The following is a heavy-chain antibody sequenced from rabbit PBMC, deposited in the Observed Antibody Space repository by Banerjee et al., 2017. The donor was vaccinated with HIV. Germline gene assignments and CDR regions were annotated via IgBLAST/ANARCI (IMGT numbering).Heavy chain of an antibody. J-gene: IGHJ4*01. V-gene: IGHV1S40*01. Sequence: QSLEESGGDLVKPGASLTLTCTASGFSFSSSYYMCWVRQAPGKGLEWIGCINTGDGNTYYASWAKGRFTISKTSSTTVTLHMTSLTAADTATYFCARRDVDPSGNLNLWGPGTLVTVS. D-gene: IGHD1-1*01. CDR1: GFSFSSSYY. CDR2: INTGDGNT. CDR3: ARRDVDPSGNLNL.